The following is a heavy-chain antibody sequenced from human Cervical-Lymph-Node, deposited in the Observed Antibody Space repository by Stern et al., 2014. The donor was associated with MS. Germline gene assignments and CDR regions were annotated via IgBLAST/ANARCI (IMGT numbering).Heavy chain of an antibody. CDR3: ATARSSSAVDAFDI. V-gene: IGHV3-48*01. Sequence: EDQLVESGGGLAQPGGSLRLTCAASGSTFSRYSMNWVRQAPGKGLQCVSYISTSSRPIYYADSVKGRFTISRDNAKNSLYLLMNSLRAEDTAVYYCATARSSSAVDAFDIWGQGTMVTVSS. CDR2: ISTSSRPI. J-gene: IGHJ3*02. D-gene: IGHD6-19*01. CDR1: GSTFSRYS.